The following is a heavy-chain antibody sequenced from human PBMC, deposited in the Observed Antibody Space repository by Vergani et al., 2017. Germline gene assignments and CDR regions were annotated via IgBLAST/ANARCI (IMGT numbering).Heavy chain of an antibody. CDR2: ISGPGLST. CDR1: GFTFSNSA. J-gene: IGHJ4*02. Sequence: EVHLLESGGGLVQSGGSLRLSCAASGFTFSNSAVSWVRQAPGRGLAWVSRISGPGLSTYYADSVKGRFSISRDNSKNTVFLQMHSLRAEDTAVYYCANLGMGRARGGFDYWGQGTLVTVSS. D-gene: IGHD1-26*01. CDR3: ANLGMGRARGGFDY. V-gene: IGHV3-23*01.